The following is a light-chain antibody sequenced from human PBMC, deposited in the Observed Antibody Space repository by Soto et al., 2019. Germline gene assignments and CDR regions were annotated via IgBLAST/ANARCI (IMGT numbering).Light chain of an antibody. V-gene: IGKV2-24*01. CDR3: LQSTHFPCT. CDR1: HGLVHSSGNTY. Sequence: VLTQTALSSPVTLGQSASISCRSSHGLVHSSGNTYLSWLHQRPGQPPRLLFFKVSERFAWAPDRFSASGAGTHFTLTISSVEAGDVGVYYCLQSTHFPCTFGQGTKVEV. CDR2: KVS. J-gene: IGKJ1*01.